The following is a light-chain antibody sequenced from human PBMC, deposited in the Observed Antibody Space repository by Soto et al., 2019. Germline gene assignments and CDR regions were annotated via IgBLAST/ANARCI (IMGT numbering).Light chain of an antibody. CDR1: QSVSSS. J-gene: IGKJ4*01. CDR3: QQHANYTFLP. V-gene: IGKV3-11*01. CDR2: HAS. Sequence: EIVLTQSPATLSLSPGERATLSCRASQSVSSSLAWYQQTPGQAPRLLVYHASTRATGVPARFSGSGSGTDFTLTISTLEPEYFSFYDSQQHANYTFLPFGGGPMLDI.